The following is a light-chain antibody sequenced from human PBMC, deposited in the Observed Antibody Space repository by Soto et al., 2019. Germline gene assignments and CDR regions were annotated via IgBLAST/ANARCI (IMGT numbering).Light chain of an antibody. Sequence: EIVLTQSPGTLSLSPGERATLSCRASQSVASTYLAWYQQKPGQAPRLLIYGASSRATGIPDRFSGSGSETDFTLTISRLEPEDFAVYYCQQYDTSQFTFGPGTKVDIK. CDR1: QSVASTY. CDR2: GAS. CDR3: QQYDTSQFT. J-gene: IGKJ3*01. V-gene: IGKV3-20*01.